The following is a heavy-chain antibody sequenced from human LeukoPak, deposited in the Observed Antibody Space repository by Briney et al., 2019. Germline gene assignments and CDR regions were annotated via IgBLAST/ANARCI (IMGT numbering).Heavy chain of an antibody. V-gene: IGHV3-30*02. Sequence: GGSLRLSCAASGFTFSSYSMNWVRQAPGKGLEWVAYIQYDGSNEQFADSVKGRFSISRDSSKNILYLQVNSLRAEDTAVYYCARVVGASSNYYYYYMDVWGKGTTVTISS. CDR3: ARVVGASSNYYYYYMDV. D-gene: IGHD1-26*01. CDR1: GFTFSSYS. J-gene: IGHJ6*03. CDR2: IQYDGSNE.